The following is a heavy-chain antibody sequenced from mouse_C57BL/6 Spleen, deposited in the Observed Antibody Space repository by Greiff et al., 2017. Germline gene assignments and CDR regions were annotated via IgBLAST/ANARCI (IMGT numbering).Heavy chain of an antibody. Sequence: QVQLQQPGAELVRPGSSVKLSCKASGYTFTSYWMHWVKQRPIQGLEWIGNIDPSDSETHYNQKFKDKATLTVDKSSSTAYMQLSSLTSEDAAVYYCARGGVVGFDYWGQGTTLTVSS. CDR2: IDPSDSET. D-gene: IGHD1-1*01. V-gene: IGHV1-52*01. J-gene: IGHJ2*01. CDR3: ARGGVVGFDY. CDR1: GYTFTSYW.